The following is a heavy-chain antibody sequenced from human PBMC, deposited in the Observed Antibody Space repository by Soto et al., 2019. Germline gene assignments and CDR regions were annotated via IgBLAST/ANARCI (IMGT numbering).Heavy chain of an antibody. CDR3: AKENEGYFDWLLTVAYYYYGMDV. CDR2: ISYDGSNK. CDR1: GFTFSSYG. V-gene: IGHV3-30*18. D-gene: IGHD3-9*01. Sequence: GGSLRLSCAASGFTFSSYGMHWVRQAPGKGLEWVAVISYDGSNKYYADSVKGRFTISRDNSKNTLYLQMNSLRAEDTAVYYCAKENEGYFDWLLTVAYYYYGMDVWGQGTTVTVSS. J-gene: IGHJ6*02.